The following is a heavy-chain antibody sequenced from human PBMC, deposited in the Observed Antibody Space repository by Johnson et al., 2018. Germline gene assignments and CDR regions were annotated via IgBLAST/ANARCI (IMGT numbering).Heavy chain of an antibody. CDR2: ISSNGGRT. CDR1: GFTFSSYA. D-gene: IGHD1-26*01. CDR3: ARWRGSYDAFDI. Sequence: VQLVQSGGGLVQPGGSLRLSCAASGFTFSSYAMHWVRQAPGKGLEYVSAISSNGGRTYYANSVKGRFTISRDNSKNTLYLQMGSLRAEDMAVYYCARWRGSYDAFDIWGQGTMVTVSS. J-gene: IGHJ3*02. V-gene: IGHV3-64*01.